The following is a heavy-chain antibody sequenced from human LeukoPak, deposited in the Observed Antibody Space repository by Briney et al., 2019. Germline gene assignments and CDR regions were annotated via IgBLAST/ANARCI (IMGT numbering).Heavy chain of an antibody. CDR1: GVSFSGYY. D-gene: IGHD5-18*01. CDR3: ARGSVGTAMVTSYYYYGMDV. Sequence: SETLSLTCAVYGVSFSGYYWSWIRQPPGKGLEWIGEINHSGSTNYNPSLKSRVTISVDTSKNQFSLKLSSVTAADTAVYYCARGSVGTAMVTSYYYYGMDVWGQGTTVTVSS. J-gene: IGHJ6*02. CDR2: INHSGST. V-gene: IGHV4-34*01.